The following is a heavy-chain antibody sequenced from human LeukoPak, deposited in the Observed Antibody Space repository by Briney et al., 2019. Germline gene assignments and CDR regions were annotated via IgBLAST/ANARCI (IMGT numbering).Heavy chain of an antibody. CDR3: AKGPPRGKYYYMDV. CDR2: IGTASDT. Sequence: GGSLRLSCAASGFTFSSFDMHWVRQPTGQGLEWVSTIGTASDTYYPGSVEGRFTLSRDNAKNSLYLQMNSLTAGDTAVYYCAKGPPRGKYYYMDVWGKGTTVTVSS. D-gene: IGHD1-1*01. J-gene: IGHJ6*03. CDR1: GFTFSSFD. V-gene: IGHV3-13*01.